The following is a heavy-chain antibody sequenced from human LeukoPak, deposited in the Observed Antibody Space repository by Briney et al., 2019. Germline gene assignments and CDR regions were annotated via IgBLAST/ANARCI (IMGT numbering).Heavy chain of an antibody. J-gene: IGHJ5*02. Sequence: SETLSLTCAVYGGSFSGYYWSWIRQPPGEGLEWIGETNHSGSTNYNPSLKSRVTISVDTSKNQFSLKLSSVTAADTAVYYCARGIGYSSSWYRRNWFDPWGQGTLVTVSS. CDR2: TNHSGST. D-gene: IGHD6-13*01. V-gene: IGHV4-34*01. CDR1: GGSFSGYY. CDR3: ARGIGYSSSWYRRNWFDP.